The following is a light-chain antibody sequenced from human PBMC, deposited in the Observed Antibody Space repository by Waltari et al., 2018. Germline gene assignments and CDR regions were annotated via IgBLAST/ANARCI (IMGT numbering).Light chain of an antibody. CDR2: AAS. V-gene: IGKV1-8*01. J-gene: IGKJ1*01. CDR3: QQYYSYPQT. CDR1: QGISSY. Sequence: AIRITQSPSSLSASTGDRVTITCRASQGISSYLAWYQQKPGKAPKLLIYAASTLQSGVPSRFSGNGSGTDFTLTISCLQSEDFATYYCQQYYSYPQTFGQGTKVEIK.